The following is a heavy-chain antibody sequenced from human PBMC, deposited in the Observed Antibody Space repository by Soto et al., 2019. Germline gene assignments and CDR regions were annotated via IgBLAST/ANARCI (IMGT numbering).Heavy chain of an antibody. D-gene: IGHD6-19*01. CDR1: GVSFSAYY. V-gene: IGHV4-34*01. Sequence: QVHLQQWGAGLLKPSETLSLTCRVYGVSFSAYYWSWIRQPPGGGLEWIGEINHSGSTNYNPSLKSRVTISIDTSKNQFPLMLPSVTAADTAVYYCARSVAGPDYWGQGTLVTVSS. CDR2: INHSGST. CDR3: ARSVAGPDY. J-gene: IGHJ4*02.